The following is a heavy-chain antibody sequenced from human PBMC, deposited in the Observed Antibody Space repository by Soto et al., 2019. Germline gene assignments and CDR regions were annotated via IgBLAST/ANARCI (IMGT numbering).Heavy chain of an antibody. V-gene: IGHV2-5*02. Sequence: QITLNESGPTVVRPTETLTLTCRFSGFSLTTRGVGVGWIRQSPGKAPEWLALIYCDDDKRYSASLKSRLTITKDTSKNQVVLTVSDLDPTDTATYYCAHRVLRTVFGLVTTTAIYFDFWGQGTPVAVSS. J-gene: IGHJ4*02. CDR1: GFSLTTRGVG. D-gene: IGHD3-3*01. CDR2: IYCDDDK. CDR3: AHRVLRTVFGLVTTTAIYFDF.